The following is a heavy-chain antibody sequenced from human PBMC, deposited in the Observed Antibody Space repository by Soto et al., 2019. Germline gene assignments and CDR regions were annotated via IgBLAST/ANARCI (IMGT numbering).Heavy chain of an antibody. J-gene: IGHJ6*02. Sequence: GASVKVSCKSSGYTFTSYAMHWVRQAPGQKLEWMGGIIPIFGTANYAQKFQGRVTITADESTSTAYMELSSLRSEDTAVYYCARDSGMSVPADYYYYGMDVWGQGTTVTVSS. CDR3: ARDSGMSVPADYYYYGMDV. CDR2: IIPIFGTA. D-gene: IGHD2-2*01. V-gene: IGHV1-69*13. CDR1: GYTFTSYA.